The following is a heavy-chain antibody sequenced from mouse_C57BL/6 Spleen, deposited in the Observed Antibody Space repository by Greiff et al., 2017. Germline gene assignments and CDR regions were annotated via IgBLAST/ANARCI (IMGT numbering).Heavy chain of an antibody. Sequence: VKLQQSGHGLVQPSQSLSIPCTVSGFSLTSYGVHWVRQSPGKGLEWLGVIWSGGSTDYNAAFISRLSISKDNSKSQVFFKMNSLQADDTAIYYCARRDYYDYDEEDYYAMDYWGQGTSVTVSS. V-gene: IGHV2-2*01. CDR1: GFSLTSYG. J-gene: IGHJ4*01. CDR3: ARRDYYDYDEEDYYAMDY. D-gene: IGHD2-4*01. CDR2: IWSGGST.